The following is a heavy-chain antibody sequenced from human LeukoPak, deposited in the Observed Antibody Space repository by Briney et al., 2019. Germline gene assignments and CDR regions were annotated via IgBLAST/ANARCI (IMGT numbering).Heavy chain of an antibody. J-gene: IGHJ4*02. Sequence: ASVKVSCKASGYPFTGYYIHWVRQAPGQGLEWMGWINPNNGGTNYAQKFQGRVTITRDTSISTAYMELSRLRSDDTALYYCARAMAASHTAPNYWGQGTLVTVSS. CDR3: ARAMAASHTAPNY. V-gene: IGHV1-2*02. D-gene: IGHD5-18*01. CDR1: GYPFTGYY. CDR2: INPNNGGT.